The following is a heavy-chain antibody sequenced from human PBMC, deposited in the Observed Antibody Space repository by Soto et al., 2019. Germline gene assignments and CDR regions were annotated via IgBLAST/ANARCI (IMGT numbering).Heavy chain of an antibody. V-gene: IGHV1-69*13. CDR1: GCTFSSYA. Sequence: GASVKVSCKASGCTFSSYAISWVRQAPGQGLEWMGGIIPIFGTADYAQKFQGRVTITADESTSTAYVELSSLRSEDTAVYYCAKNPENYYYGMDVWGQGTTVTVSS. J-gene: IGHJ6*02. CDR2: IIPIFGTA. CDR3: AKNPENYYYGMDV.